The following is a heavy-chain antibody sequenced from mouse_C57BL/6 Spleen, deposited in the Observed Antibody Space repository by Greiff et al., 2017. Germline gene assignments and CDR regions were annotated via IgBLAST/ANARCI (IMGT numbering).Heavy chain of an antibody. CDR2: IDPSDSYT. CDR3: ARGLPYYAMDY. CDR1: GYTFTSYW. D-gene: IGHD3-3*01. Sequence: QVQLQQPGAELVRPGTSVKLSCKASGYTFTSYWMHWVKQRPGQGLEWIGVIDPSDSYTNYNQKFKGKATLTVDTSSSTAYMQLSSLTSEDSAVYYCARGLPYYAMDYWGQGTSVTVSS. V-gene: IGHV1-59*01. J-gene: IGHJ4*01.